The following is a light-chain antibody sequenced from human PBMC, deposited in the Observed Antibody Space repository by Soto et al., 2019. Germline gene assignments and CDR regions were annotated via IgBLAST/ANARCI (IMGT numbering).Light chain of an antibody. J-gene: IGKJ1*01. Sequence: DIQMTQSPSTLSASVGDRVTITCRASQSISTWLAWYQQKPGKAPKLLIYDASSLESGVPSRFGGGGSGTEFTLTISSLQPDDFAIYYCQQYINYSEAFGQGTKVDIK. V-gene: IGKV1-5*01. CDR1: QSISTW. CDR2: DAS. CDR3: QQYINYSEA.